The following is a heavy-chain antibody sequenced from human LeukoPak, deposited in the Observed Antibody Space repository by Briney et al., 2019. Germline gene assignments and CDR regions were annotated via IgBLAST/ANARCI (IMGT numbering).Heavy chain of an antibody. CDR1: GCMFTDYY. Sequence: ASVKVSCKASGCMFTDYYLHWVRQAPGQGLEWMGWINPHRGGADLAPKFQGRVTMTRDTSINTTYMELTSLISDDTAVYYCARETYFDTTGHYGWFDPWGQGTLVTVSS. D-gene: IGHD3-22*01. J-gene: IGHJ5*02. CDR2: INPHRGGA. V-gene: IGHV1-2*02. CDR3: ARETYFDTTGHYGWFDP.